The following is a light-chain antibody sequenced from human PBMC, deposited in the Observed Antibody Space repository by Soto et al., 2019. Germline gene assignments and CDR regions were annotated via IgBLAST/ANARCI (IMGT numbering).Light chain of an antibody. CDR3: HQYKTYPLT. J-gene: IGKJ4*01. CDR1: QSISSW. V-gene: IGKV1-5*03. Sequence: IQMTLFSFTLSSFVSGRVTFSWRASQSISSWLARYQQKPGKAPKLLIYEASTLESGVPSRFSGSGSGTEFTLTISSLQPDDFATYYCHQYKTYPLTFGGGTKVDIK. CDR2: EAS.